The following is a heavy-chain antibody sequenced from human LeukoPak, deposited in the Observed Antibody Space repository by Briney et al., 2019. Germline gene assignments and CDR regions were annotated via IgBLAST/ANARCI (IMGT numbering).Heavy chain of an antibody. CDR3: TKDWSSGSFNRAFDY. CDR2: IRYDGGDK. CDR1: GLSFSTCG. J-gene: IGHJ4*02. D-gene: IGHD1-26*01. Sequence: GGSLRLSCAASGLSFSTCGMHWVRQAPGKGLEWVAFIRYDGGDKYYAGSVKDRFTISRDNSKNTLYLQLNSLRAEDTAVYYCTKDWSSGSFNRAFDYWGQGTLVTVSS. V-gene: IGHV3-30*02.